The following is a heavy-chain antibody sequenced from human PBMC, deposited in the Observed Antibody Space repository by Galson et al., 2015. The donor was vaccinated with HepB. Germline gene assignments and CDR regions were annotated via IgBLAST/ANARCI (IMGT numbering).Heavy chain of an antibody. CDR2: IRSKAYGGTT. V-gene: IGHV3-49*03. CDR1: GFTFGDYA. Sequence: SLRLSCAASGFTFGDYAMSWFRQAPGKGLEWVGFIRSKAYGGTTEYAASVKGRFTISRDDSKSIAYLQMNSLKTEDTAVYYCTRDYGDYEAEGKDYYYYGMDVWGQGTTVTVSS. CDR3: TRDYGDYEAEGKDYYYYGMDV. D-gene: IGHD4-17*01. J-gene: IGHJ6*02.